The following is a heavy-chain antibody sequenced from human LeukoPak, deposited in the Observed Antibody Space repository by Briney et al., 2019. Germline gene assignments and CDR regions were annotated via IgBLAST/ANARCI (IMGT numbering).Heavy chain of an antibody. D-gene: IGHD3-22*01. V-gene: IGHV3-7*01. CDR3: LREETIVVIREPPP. CDR2: INQDGNDK. CDR1: GFTFSKYW. Sequence: GGSLSLSCAASGFTFSKYWMSWVGQARGKGLEWVAHINQDGNDKYYVDSVKGRSTISRDNAKNSLYLQMNSLRAEDTAIYYCLREETIVVIREPPPRGQGTLVTVSS. J-gene: IGHJ4*02.